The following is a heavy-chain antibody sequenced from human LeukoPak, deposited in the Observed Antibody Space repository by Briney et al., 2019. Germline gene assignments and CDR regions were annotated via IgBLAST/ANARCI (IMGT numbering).Heavy chain of an antibody. Sequence: ESLKISCKASGYSFTSYWIGWVREMPGKGLEWMGITNPADSDTRYSPSFQGQVTISADKSIHTAYLQWSSLKASDTAMYYCARRYCSSTSCYGSNNWFDPWGQGTLVTVSS. CDR3: ARRYCSSTSCYGSNNWFDP. J-gene: IGHJ5*02. CDR2: TNPADSDT. V-gene: IGHV5-51*01. CDR1: GYSFTSYW. D-gene: IGHD2-2*01.